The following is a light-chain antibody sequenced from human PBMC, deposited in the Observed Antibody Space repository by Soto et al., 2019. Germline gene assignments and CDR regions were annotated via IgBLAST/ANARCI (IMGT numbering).Light chain of an antibody. CDR3: QKYGNFWT. J-gene: IGKJ1*01. Sequence: ELALTRSPGTPSLSPGERFTLSCRASQNVSSNLVVWYQQHPGQAPRLLIYGASSRATGIPDRFSGSGYGTDFSLTIRRLEPDDFAVYYCQKYGNFWTFGQGTKVDIK. CDR2: GAS. V-gene: IGKV3-20*01. CDR1: QNVSSNL.